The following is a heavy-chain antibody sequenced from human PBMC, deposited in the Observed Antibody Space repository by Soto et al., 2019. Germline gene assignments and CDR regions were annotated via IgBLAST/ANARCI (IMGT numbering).Heavy chain of an antibody. D-gene: IGHD2-15*01. Sequence: SETLSLTCTVSGGSISSGGYYWSWIRQHPGKGLEWIGYIYYSGSTYYNPSLKSRVTISVDTSKNQFSLKLSSVTAADTAVYYCARDRPLWGSPGGFDPWGQGTLVTVSS. V-gene: IGHV4-31*03. CDR3: ARDRPLWGSPGGFDP. CDR1: GGSISSGGYY. CDR2: IYYSGST. J-gene: IGHJ5*02.